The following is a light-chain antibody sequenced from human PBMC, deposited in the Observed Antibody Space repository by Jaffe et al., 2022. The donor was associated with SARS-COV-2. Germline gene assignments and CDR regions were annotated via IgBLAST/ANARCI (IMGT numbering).Light chain of an antibody. V-gene: IGKV3-11*01. Sequence: ETVLTQSPATLSLSPGERATLSCRASQSVRSYLAWYQQKPGQAPRLLIYDASNRATGIPARFSGSGSGTDFTLTISSLEPEDFAVYYCQQRSDWPPVTFGGGTKVEIK. CDR1: QSVRSY. CDR3: QQRSDWPPVT. CDR2: DAS. J-gene: IGKJ4*01.